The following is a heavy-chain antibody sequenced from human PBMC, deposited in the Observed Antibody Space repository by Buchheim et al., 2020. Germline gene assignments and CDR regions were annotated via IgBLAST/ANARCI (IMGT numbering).Heavy chain of an antibody. J-gene: IGHJ4*02. D-gene: IGHD3-16*01. V-gene: IGHV4-31*03. CDR3: ASYYVGEGGRGY. CDR1: GASISSGAHH. Sequence: QVLLQESGPGVAKPSQTVSLTCTVSGASISSGAHHWAWIRQHPGKGLEWIGCIYDNSGRTYYNPSLQSRAYISVDKSKNKFSLKLTSATAADTALYYCASYYVGEGGRGYWGQGT. CDR2: IYDNSGRT.